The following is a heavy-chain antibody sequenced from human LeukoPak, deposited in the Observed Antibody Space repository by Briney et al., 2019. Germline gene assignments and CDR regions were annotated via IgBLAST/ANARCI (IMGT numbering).Heavy chain of an antibody. Sequence: ASVKVSCKASGYTFTGYYMHWARQAPGQGLEWMGWINPNSGGTNYAQKFQGRVTMTRDTSISTAYMELSRLRSDDTAVYYCARGSQLGILDFDYWGQGTLVAVSS. D-gene: IGHD7-27*01. CDR3: ARGSQLGILDFDY. CDR2: INPNSGGT. V-gene: IGHV1-2*02. CDR1: GYTFTGYY. J-gene: IGHJ4*02.